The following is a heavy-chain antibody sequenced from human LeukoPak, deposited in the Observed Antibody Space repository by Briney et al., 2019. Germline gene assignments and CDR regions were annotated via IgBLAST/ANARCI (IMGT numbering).Heavy chain of an antibody. V-gene: IGHV1-69*13. CDR3: ARGGITGSPPLI. CDR2: IIPIFGTA. J-gene: IGHJ4*02. D-gene: IGHD1-20*01. CDR1: GGTFSSYA. Sequence: SVKVSCEASGGTFSSYAISWVRQAPGQGLEWMGGIIPIFGTANYAQKFQGRVTITADESTSTAYMELSSLRSEDTAVYYCARGGITGSPPLIWGQGTLVTVSS.